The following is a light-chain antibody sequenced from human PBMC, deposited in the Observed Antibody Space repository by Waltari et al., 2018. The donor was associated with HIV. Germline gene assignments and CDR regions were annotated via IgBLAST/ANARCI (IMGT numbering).Light chain of an antibody. CDR2: KDS. J-gene: IGLJ7*01. V-gene: IGLV3-25*03. CDR1: VLPKQY. CDR3: QSADSSGTYAV. Sequence: SYELTQPPSVSVSPGQTARITCSGDVLPKQYAYWYQQKPGQAPVVVISKDSGSPSGIPELFSGSSSGTTVTLTISGVQAEDEADYYCQSADSSGTYAVFGGGTQLTVL.